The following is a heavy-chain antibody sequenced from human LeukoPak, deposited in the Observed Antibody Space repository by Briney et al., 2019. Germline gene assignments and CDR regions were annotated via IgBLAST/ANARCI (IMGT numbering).Heavy chain of an antibody. D-gene: IGHD2-8*02. J-gene: IGHJ4*02. CDR1: GGSISSDFNY. CDR2: RYSSGST. V-gene: IGHV4-39*07. Sequence: PSETLSLTCTVSGGSISSDFNYWGWIRQPPGKGLEWIGSRYSSGSTYYNPSLKSRVTISVDTSKNQFSLKLSSVTAADTAVYYCATDMSGRIDYWGQGTLVTVSS. CDR3: ATDMSGRIDY.